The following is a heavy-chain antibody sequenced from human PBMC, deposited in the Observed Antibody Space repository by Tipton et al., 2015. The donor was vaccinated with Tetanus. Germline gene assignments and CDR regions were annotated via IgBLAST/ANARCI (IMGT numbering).Heavy chain of an antibody. CDR3: VRGGMMYADY. CDR1: GFTFDDHA. CDR2: ISWNSGSI. D-gene: IGHD2-8*01. J-gene: IGHJ4*02. Sequence: SLRLSCAASGFTFDDHAMHWVRQAPGKGLEWVAGISWNSGSIGYADSVEGRFTISRDNAKNSLYLQLNSLRAEDTAVYYCVRGGMMYADYWGQGTLVTVSS. V-gene: IGHV3-9*01.